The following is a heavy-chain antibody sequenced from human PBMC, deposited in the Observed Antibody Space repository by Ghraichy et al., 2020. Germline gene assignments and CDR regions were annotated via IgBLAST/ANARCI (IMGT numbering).Heavy chain of an antibody. V-gene: IGHV4-4*02. J-gene: IGHJ4*02. D-gene: IGHD3-22*01. Sequence: ESLNISCAVSGGSISSSNWWSWVRQPPGKGLEWIGEIYHSGSTNYNPSLKSRVTISVDKSKNQFSLKLSSVTAADTAVYYCARERVYYYDTKPGGPFDYWGQGTLVTVSS. CDR2: IYHSGST. CDR3: ARERVYYYDTKPGGPFDY. CDR1: GGSISSSNW.